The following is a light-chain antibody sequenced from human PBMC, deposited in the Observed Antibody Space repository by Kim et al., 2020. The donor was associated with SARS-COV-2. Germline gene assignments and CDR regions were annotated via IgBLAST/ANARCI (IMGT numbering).Light chain of an antibody. CDR3: SSFTSRTTWV. CDR1: SSDVGSYNR. J-gene: IGLJ3*02. CDR2: EVS. V-gene: IGLV2-18*02. Sequence: QSALTQSPSVSGSPGQSVTISCTGTSSDVGSYNRVSWYQQSPGTAPKLMIYEVSNRPSGVPDRFSGSKSGNTASLTISGVQAEDEADYYCSSFTSRTTWVFGGGTQLTVL.